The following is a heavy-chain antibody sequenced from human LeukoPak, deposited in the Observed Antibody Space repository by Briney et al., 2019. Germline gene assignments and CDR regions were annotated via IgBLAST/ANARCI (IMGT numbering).Heavy chain of an antibody. J-gene: IGHJ6*03. CDR1: VGSMTSYF. V-gene: IGHV4-59*01. CDR2: VHYSGST. Sequence: PSETLSLTRSVSVGSMTSYFWSWIRQAPGKGLEHIGYVHYSGSTNYNPSLKSRLTISVDTSKRQFFLRLTSVTAADTAVYYCARGYCAGSKRFSMYYNIDVSGKGTTVTVSS. CDR3: ARGYCAGSKRFSMYYNIDV. D-gene: IGHD2-21*01.